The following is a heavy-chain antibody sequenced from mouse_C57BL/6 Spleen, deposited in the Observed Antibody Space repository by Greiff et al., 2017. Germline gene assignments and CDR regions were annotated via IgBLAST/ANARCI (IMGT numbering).Heavy chain of an antibody. CDR1: GYTFTSYW. V-gene: IGHV1-53*01. J-gene: IGHJ2*01. CDR2: INPSNGGT. D-gene: IGHD2-12*01. CDR3: ARSGISYYSSFYGDDY. Sequence: QVQLQQPGTELVKPGASVKLSCKASGYTFTSYWMHWVQQRPGQGLEWIGNINPSNGGTNYNEKFKSKATLTVDKSSSTAYMQLSSLTSEDSAVXYCARSGISYYSSFYGDDYWGQGTTLTVSS.